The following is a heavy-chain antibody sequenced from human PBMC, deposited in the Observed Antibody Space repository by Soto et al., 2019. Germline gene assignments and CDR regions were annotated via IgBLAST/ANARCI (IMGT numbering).Heavy chain of an antibody. CDR2: IYYIGTT. V-gene: IGHV4-31*03. Sequence: SETLSLTCTVTGGSINSGGHYWSWVRQHPGKGLEWLGHIYYIGTTYYNPSLKSRLTISSETSKNQFSLRLTSVTAADTAVYYCAREYNFSLDSWGQGTLVTVSS. D-gene: IGHD1-1*01. CDR3: AREYNFSLDS. CDR1: GGSINSGGHY. J-gene: IGHJ5*01.